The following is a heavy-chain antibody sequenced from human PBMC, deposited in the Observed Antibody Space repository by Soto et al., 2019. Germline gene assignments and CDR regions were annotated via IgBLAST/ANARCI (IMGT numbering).Heavy chain of an antibody. V-gene: IGHV3-30-3*01. J-gene: IGHJ3*02. CDR3: ARDSTI. CDR2: ISYDGSNK. CDR1: GFTFSSYA. Sequence: QVQLVESGGGVVQPGRSLRLSCAASGFTFSSYAMHWVRQAPGKGLEWVAVISYDGSNKYYADSVKGRFTISRDNSKNMLYLQMNSLRAEDTAVYYCARDSTIWGQGTMVTVSS.